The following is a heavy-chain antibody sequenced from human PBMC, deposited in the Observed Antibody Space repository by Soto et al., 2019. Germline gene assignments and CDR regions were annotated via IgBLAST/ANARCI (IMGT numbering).Heavy chain of an antibody. CDR2: IYHGGST. CDR3: ARDRGIVATISSYYYYGMDV. Sequence: SETLSLTCAVSGYSISSGYYWGWLRQPPGKGLEWIGSIYHGGSTYYNPSLKSRVTISVDTSKNQFSLKLSSVTAADTAVYYCARDRGIVATISSYYYYGMDVWGQGTTVTVSS. D-gene: IGHD5-12*01. CDR1: GYSISSGYY. J-gene: IGHJ6*02. V-gene: IGHV4-38-2*02.